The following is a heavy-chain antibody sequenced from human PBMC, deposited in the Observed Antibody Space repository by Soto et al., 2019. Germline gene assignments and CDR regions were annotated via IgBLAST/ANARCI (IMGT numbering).Heavy chain of an antibody. J-gene: IGHJ4*02. D-gene: IGHD3-22*01. Sequence: PSETLSLTCAVYGGSFSGYYWSWIRQPPGKGLEWIGEINHSGSTNYNPSLKSRVTISVDTSKNQFSLKLSSVTAADTAVYYCWFSSGYHYYYFDYWAQRTLVPVSA. V-gene: IGHV4-34*01. CDR3: WFSSGYHYYYFDY. CDR2: INHSGST. CDR1: GGSFSGYY.